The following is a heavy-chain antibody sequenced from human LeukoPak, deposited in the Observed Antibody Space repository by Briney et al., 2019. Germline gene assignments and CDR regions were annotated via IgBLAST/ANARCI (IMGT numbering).Heavy chain of an antibody. CDR3: STLWYGA. Sequence: GGSLRLSCTASGFTFTNAWMYWVRQAPGKGLEWVGRIKSKTDGGTSDYAAPVTGRFTISRDDSKSTLYLKMNSLKTEDTGVYYCSTLWYGAWGQGTLVTVSS. CDR1: GFTFTNAW. CDR2: IKSKTDGGTS. J-gene: IGHJ5*02. V-gene: IGHV3-15*01. D-gene: IGHD3-10*01.